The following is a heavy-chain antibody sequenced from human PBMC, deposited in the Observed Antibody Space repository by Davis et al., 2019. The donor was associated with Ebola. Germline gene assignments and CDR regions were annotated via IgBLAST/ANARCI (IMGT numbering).Heavy chain of an antibody. V-gene: IGHV6-1*01. Sequence: HSQTLSLTCAISGDSVSSAGWNWIRQSPSRGLEWLGRTYYKSKWYNDYAVSVKSRITINPDTSKNQFSLQLNSVTPEDTALYYCARGWLRGGMDVWGEGTTVTASS. CDR1: GDSVSSAG. D-gene: IGHD5-18*01. CDR2: TYYKSKWYN. CDR3: ARGWLRGGMDV. J-gene: IGHJ6*04.